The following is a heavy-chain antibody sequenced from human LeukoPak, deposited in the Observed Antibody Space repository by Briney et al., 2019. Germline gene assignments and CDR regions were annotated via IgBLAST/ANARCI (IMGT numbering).Heavy chain of an antibody. CDR3: ANARITMVRGVIENFDY. Sequence: GGSLRLPCAASGFTFSSYAMSWVRQAPGKGLEWVSAISGSGGSTYYADSVKGRFTISRDNSKNTLYLQMNSLSAEDTAVYYCANARITMVRGVIENFDYWGQGTLVTVSS. V-gene: IGHV3-23*01. CDR2: ISGSGGST. J-gene: IGHJ4*02. CDR1: GFTFSSYA. D-gene: IGHD3-10*01.